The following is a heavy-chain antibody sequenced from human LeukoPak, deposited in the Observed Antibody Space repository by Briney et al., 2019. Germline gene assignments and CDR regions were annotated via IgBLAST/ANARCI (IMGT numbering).Heavy chain of an antibody. D-gene: IGHD6-6*01. Sequence: SETLSLTCTVSGGSISSYYWSWIRQPPGKGLEWIGYIYYSGSTNYNPSLKSRITISVDTSKNQFSLKLSPVTAADTAVYYCARGSWSSSIDYWGQGTLVTVSS. CDR3: ARGSWSSSIDY. J-gene: IGHJ4*02. CDR2: IYYSGST. CDR1: GGSISSYY. V-gene: IGHV4-59*08.